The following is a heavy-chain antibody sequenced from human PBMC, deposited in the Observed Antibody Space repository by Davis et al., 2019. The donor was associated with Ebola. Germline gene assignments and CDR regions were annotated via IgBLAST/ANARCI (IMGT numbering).Heavy chain of an antibody. J-gene: IGHJ5*02. D-gene: IGHD2-2*01. CDR1: GYSFTSYW. CDR3: AKLYTTDLCLGFDP. Sequence: GESLKISCKGSGYSFTSYWISWVRQMPGKVLEWMGIIWPGALDTRYIPSFQGPVTISADRSIRTAYLQWSSLKASDTAMYYCAKLYTTDLCLGFDPWGQGTLVTVSS. V-gene: IGHV5-51*01. CDR2: IWPGALDT.